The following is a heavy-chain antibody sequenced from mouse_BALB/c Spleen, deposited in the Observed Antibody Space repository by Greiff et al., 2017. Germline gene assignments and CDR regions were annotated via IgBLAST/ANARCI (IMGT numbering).Heavy chain of an antibody. Sequence: EVQLQQSGAELVKPGASVKLSCTASGFNIKDTYMHWVKQRPEQGLEWIGRIDPANGNTKYDPKFQGKATITADTSSNTAYLQLSSLTSEDTAVYYCARGYGSSYNYAMDYWGQGTSVTGSS. V-gene: IGHV14-3*02. CDR2: IDPANGNT. J-gene: IGHJ4*01. CDR1: GFNIKDTY. CDR3: ARGYGSSYNYAMDY. D-gene: IGHD1-1*01.